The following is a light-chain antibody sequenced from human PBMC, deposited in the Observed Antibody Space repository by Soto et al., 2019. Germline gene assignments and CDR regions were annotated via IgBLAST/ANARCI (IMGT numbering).Light chain of an antibody. CDR3: QQYGRSPFT. Sequence: EIVLTQSPGTLSLSPGERATLSCRASQSVSSSYLAWYQQKPCQAPRLLIYGASSRATGIPGRFSGSGSGTGFTLTISRLEPEDFAVYYCQQYGRSPFTFGPGTKVDIQ. CDR2: GAS. J-gene: IGKJ3*01. V-gene: IGKV3-20*01. CDR1: QSVSSSY.